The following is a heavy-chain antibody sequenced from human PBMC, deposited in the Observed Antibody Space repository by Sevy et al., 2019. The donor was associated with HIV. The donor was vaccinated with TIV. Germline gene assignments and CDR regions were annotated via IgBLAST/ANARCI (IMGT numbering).Heavy chain of an antibody. CDR3: ARDMELVNEGTQEFYY. CDR1: GYTFTGYF. CDR2: INPNSGDT. D-gene: IGHD1-7*01. Sequence: ASVKVSCKASGYTFTGYFMHWVRQAPGQGLEWMGWINPNSGDTNYPQKFQDRVTMTRDTSINTAYMELSRLRSDDTALYYCARDMELVNEGTQEFYYWGQGTLVTVSS. J-gene: IGHJ4*02. V-gene: IGHV1-2*02.